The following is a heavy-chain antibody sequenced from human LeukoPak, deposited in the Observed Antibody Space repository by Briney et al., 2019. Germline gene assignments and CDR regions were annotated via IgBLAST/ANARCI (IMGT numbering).Heavy chain of an antibody. Sequence: GGSLRLSCAASGFTFSSDAMSWVRQAPGKGLEWDSAISGSGGSTYYADSVKGRFTISRDNSKNTLYLQMNSLRAEDTAVYYCATTAAGTVIDFDYWGQGTLVTVTS. CDR1: GFTFSSDA. CDR2: ISGSGGST. D-gene: IGHD6-13*01. V-gene: IGHV3-23*01. J-gene: IGHJ4*02. CDR3: ATTAAGTVIDFDY.